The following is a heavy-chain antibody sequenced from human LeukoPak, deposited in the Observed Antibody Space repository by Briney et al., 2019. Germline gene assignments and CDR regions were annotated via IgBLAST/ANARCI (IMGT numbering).Heavy chain of an antibody. D-gene: IGHD6-13*01. V-gene: IGHV3-23*01. CDR1: GFTFTSYA. J-gene: IGHJ4*02. Sequence: GGSLRLSCAASGFTFTSYAMSWVRQAPGKGLEWVSSISGSGGSTYYADSVKGRFTISRDNSKNTLYLQMNSLRAEDTAAYYCAKEMAAAAGIYFDYWGQGTLVTVSS. CDR3: AKEMAAAAGIYFDY. CDR2: ISGSGGST.